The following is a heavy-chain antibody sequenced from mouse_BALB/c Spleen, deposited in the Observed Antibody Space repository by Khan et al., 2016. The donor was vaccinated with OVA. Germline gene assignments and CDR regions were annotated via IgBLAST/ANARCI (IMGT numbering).Heavy chain of an antibody. Sequence: QVQLQQSGTELARPGASVKLSCKASGYTFTDYYITWVKQRTGQGLEWIGEIYPGSGNTYYNEKFRGKATLTADKSSNTAYMQLSSLTSEASAVYFCARMDTTSLDYWGQGTTLTVSS. CDR3: ARMDTTSLDY. D-gene: IGHD2-3*01. V-gene: IGHV1-77*01. CDR1: GYTFTDYY. J-gene: IGHJ2*01. CDR2: IYPGSGNT.